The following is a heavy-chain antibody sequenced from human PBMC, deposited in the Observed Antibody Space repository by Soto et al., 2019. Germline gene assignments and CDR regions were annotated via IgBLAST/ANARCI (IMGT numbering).Heavy chain of an antibody. CDR3: AREHDSSGYYSLFHWFDP. D-gene: IGHD3-22*01. V-gene: IGHV1-69*04. Sequence: ASVKVSCKASGGTFSSYTISWVRQAPGQGLEWMGRIIPILGIANYAQKFQGRVTITADKSTSTAYMELSSLRSEDTAVYYCAREHDSSGYYSLFHWFDPWGQGTLVTVSS. J-gene: IGHJ5*02. CDR1: GGTFSSYT. CDR2: IIPILGIA.